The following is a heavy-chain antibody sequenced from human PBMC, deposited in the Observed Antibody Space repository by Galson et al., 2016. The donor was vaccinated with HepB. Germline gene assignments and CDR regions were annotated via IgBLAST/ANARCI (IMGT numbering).Heavy chain of an antibody. CDR3: AKDVAYGRFDP. CDR1: GFIIRDDW. J-gene: IGHJ5*02. D-gene: IGHD4-17*01. V-gene: IGHV3-7*03. CDR2: IDEDSTDK. Sequence: SLRLSCAASGFIIRDDWMSWVRQAPGKGLEWVANIDEDSTDKNYVDSVKGRFNISRDNGKNSLYLQLNSLGVEDTGVYYCAKDVAYGRFDPWGQGTLVIVS.